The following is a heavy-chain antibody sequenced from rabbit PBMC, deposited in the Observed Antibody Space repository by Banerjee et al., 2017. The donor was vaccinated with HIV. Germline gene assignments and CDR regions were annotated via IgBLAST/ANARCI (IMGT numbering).Heavy chain of an antibody. CDR2: IYAGQVRT. CDR1: GFDFSSYY. Sequence: QEQLKETGGGLVQPGGSLTLSCKASGFDFSSYYMTWVRQAPGKGLEWIGTIYAGQVRTDYANWVSGRFSISRENTRNTVDLKMNSLTAADTATYFCARWTNRIFNLWGQGTLVTVS. V-gene: IGHV1S47*01. J-gene: IGHJ4*01. CDR3: ARWTNRIFNL.